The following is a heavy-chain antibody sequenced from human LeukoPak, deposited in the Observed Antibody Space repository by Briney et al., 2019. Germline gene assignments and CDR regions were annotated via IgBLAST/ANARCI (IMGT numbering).Heavy chain of an antibody. Sequence: ASVKVSCKASGYTFTNYGISWVRQAPGQGLEWMGWISAYNGNTDYAQNLQGRVTMTTDTLTSAAYMELRSLRSDHTAVYYCARDQSLVAYSSTWFDYWGQGTPVTVSS. CDR1: GYTFTNYG. J-gene: IGHJ4*02. D-gene: IGHD6-13*01. CDR3: ARDQSLVAYSSTWFDY. CDR2: ISAYNGNT. V-gene: IGHV1-18*01.